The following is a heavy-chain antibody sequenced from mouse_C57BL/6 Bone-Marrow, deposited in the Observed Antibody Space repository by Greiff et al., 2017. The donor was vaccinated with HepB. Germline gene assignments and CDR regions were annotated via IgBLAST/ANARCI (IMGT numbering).Heavy chain of an antibody. CDR2: INPGSGGT. CDR3: ARDGNYLYYFDY. D-gene: IGHD2-1*01. CDR1: VYAFTNYL. V-gene: IGHV1-54*01. Sequence: VQLQQSGAELVRPGTSVKVSCKASVYAFTNYLIEWVKQRPGQGLEWIGVINPGSGGTNYNEKFKGKATLTADKSSSTAYMQLSSLTSEDSAVYFCARDGNYLYYFDYWGQGTTLTVSS. J-gene: IGHJ2*01.